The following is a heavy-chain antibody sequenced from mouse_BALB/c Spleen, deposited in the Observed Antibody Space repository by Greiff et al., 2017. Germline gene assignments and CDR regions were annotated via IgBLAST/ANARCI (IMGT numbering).Heavy chain of an antibody. CDR2: ISNGGGST. CDR1: GFTFSSYT. Sequence: DVKLVESGGGLVQPGGSLKLSCAASGFTFSSYTMSWVRQTPEKRLEWVAYISNGGGSTYYPDTVKGRFTISRDNAKNTLYLQMSSLKSEDTAMYYGARRQGYAMDYWGQGTSVTVSS. V-gene: IGHV5-12-2*01. D-gene: IGHD3-2*01. J-gene: IGHJ4*01. CDR3: ARRQGYAMDY.